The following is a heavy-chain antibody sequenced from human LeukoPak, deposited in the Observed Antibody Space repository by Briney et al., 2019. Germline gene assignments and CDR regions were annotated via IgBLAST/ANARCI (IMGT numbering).Heavy chain of an antibody. V-gene: IGHV4-39*07. CDR1: GDSMSSGSYY. D-gene: IGHD2-21*01. Sequence: PSETLSLTCSVSGDSMSSGSYYWGWIRQPPGKGLEWIGSIFYSGSTYYTPSLKSRVTMSLDTSKNQFSLRLTSVTAADTAVYYCARQIAVVDPTDPTWFDSWAQETL. CDR2: IFYSGST. J-gene: IGHJ5*01. CDR3: ARQIAVVDPTDPTWFDS.